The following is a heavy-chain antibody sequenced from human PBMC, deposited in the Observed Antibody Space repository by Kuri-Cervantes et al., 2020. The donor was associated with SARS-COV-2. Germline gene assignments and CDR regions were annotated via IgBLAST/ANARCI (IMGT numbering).Heavy chain of an antibody. V-gene: IGHV3-23*01. J-gene: IGHJ4*02. CDR1: RFTFNKYD. Sequence: GESLKISCAASRFTFNKYDLIWVRQAPGKGLECVSSISTSGGDTNYADSLKGRFTISRDNSKNTLYQQMNSLRVEDTAVYYCASVSTMGVSLDWGQGTLVTVSS. D-gene: IGHD5-24*01. CDR2: ISTSGGDT. CDR3: ASVSTMGVSLD.